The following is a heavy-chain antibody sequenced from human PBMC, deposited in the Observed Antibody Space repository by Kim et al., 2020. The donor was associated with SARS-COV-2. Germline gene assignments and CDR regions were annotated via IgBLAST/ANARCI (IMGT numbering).Heavy chain of an antibody. D-gene: IGHD4-17*01. CDR1: GGSISGYY. V-gene: IGHV4-59*13. J-gene: IGHJ4*02. CDR3: ARDKAPTMTLDY. Sequence: SETLSLTCTVSGGSISGYYWSWIRQPPGKGLEWIGSVYYSGNTNYNSSLKSRLTMSVDTSKNQFSLKLSSVTTADTAVYYCARDKAPTMTLDYWGQGTLV. CDR2: VYYSGNT.